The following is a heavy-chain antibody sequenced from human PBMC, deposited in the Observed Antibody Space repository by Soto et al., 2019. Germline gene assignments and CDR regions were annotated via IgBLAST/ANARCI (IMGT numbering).Heavy chain of an antibody. CDR3: AREGYDFWSGYHGGKSPYYYYYMDV. CDR1: GYTFTSYG. V-gene: IGHV1-18*01. D-gene: IGHD3-3*01. Sequence: EASVKVSCKASGYTFTSYGISWVRQAPGQGLEWMGWISAYNGNTNYAQKLQGRVTMTTDTSTSTAYMELRSPRSDDTAVYYCAREGYDFWSGYHGGKSPYYYYYMDVWGKGTTVTVSS. J-gene: IGHJ6*03. CDR2: ISAYNGNT.